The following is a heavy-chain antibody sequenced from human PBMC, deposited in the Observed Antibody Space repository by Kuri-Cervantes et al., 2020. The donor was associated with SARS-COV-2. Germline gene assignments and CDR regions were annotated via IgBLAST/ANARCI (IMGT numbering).Heavy chain of an antibody. J-gene: IGHJ3*02. CDR1: GYTFTGYY. V-gene: IGHV1-2*02. Sequence: ASVKVSCKASGYTFTGYYMHWVRQAPGQGLEWMGWINPNSGGTNYAQKFQDRVTMTRDTSISTAYMELSRLRSDDTAVYYCARARWLRTKSPFDIWGQGTMVTVSS. D-gene: IGHD5-12*01. CDR3: ARARWLRTKSPFDI. CDR2: INPNSGGT.